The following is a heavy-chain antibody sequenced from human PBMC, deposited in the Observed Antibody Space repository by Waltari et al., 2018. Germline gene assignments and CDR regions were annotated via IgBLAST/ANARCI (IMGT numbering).Heavy chain of an antibody. Sequence: APGKGLEWVANIKQDGSEKYYVDSVKGRFTISRDNAKNSLYLQMNSLRAEDTAVYYCARDRGVVSTSSEPFFTIFGYFDYWGQGTLVTVSS. CDR2: IKQDGSEK. D-gene: IGHD3-3*01. J-gene: IGHJ4*02. CDR3: ARDRGVVSTSSEPFFTIFGYFDY. V-gene: IGHV3-7*01.